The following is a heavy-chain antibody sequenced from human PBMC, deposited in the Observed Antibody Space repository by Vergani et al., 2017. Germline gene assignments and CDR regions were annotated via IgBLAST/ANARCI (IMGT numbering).Heavy chain of an antibody. CDR2: INHSGST. Sequence: QVQLQQWGAGLLKPSETLSLTCAVYGGSFSGYYWSWIRQPPGKGLEWIGEINHSGSTNYNPSLKSRVTISVDTSKNQFSLKLRSVTAADTAVYYCAREGLIAVAGRYWYFDLWGRGTLVTVSS. D-gene: IGHD6-19*01. V-gene: IGHV4-34*01. CDR3: AREGLIAVAGRYWYFDL. CDR1: GGSFSGYY. J-gene: IGHJ2*01.